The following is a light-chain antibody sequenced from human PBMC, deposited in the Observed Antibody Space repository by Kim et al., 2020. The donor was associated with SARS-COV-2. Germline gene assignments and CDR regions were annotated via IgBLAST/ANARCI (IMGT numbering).Light chain of an antibody. CDR1: QSISGN. CDR3: QQYNNWPPIT. V-gene: IGKV3-15*01. J-gene: IGKJ5*01. Sequence: SPGESATRTCRASQSISGNLAGYQQKQGHAARPLMYGEATRATGSLARFSGSGSGTEFTLTISSRQYEDVAVYYCQQYNNWPPITFGQGTRLEIK. CDR2: GEA.